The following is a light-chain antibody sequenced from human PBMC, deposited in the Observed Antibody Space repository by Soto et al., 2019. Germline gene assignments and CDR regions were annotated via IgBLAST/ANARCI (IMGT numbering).Light chain of an antibody. Sequence: MQLTQTPSSLSASVGDRVTINCRASQAISNYLAWYQQKPGKAPNLLIYGASTLHSGVPSRFSGSVSGTDFTLTISSLQPEDFATYYCQQVNSYPNTFGQGTRLEMK. CDR2: GAS. J-gene: IGKJ5*01. CDR3: QQVNSYPNT. V-gene: IGKV1-9*01. CDR1: QAISNY.